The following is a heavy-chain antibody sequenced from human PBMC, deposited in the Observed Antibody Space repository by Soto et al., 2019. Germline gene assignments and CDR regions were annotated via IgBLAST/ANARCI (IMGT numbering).Heavy chain of an antibody. Sequence: ASVKVSCKASGYTFTSYAMHWVRQAPGQRLEWMGWINAGNGNTKYSQKFQGRVTITRDTSASTAYMELSSLRSEDKAVYYCAREGNWKTFEYWGQGTLVTVSS. J-gene: IGHJ4*02. CDR1: GYTFTSYA. V-gene: IGHV1-3*01. D-gene: IGHD1-1*01. CDR2: INAGNGNT. CDR3: AREGNWKTFEY.